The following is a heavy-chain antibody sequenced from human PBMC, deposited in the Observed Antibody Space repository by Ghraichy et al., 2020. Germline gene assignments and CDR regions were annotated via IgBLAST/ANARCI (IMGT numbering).Heavy chain of an antibody. D-gene: IGHD3-16*02. V-gene: IGHV6-1*01. Sequence: SQTLSLTCAISGDSVSSNSAAWNWIRQSPSRGLEWLGRTYYRSKWYNDYAVSVKSRITINPDTSKNQFSLQLNSVTPEDTAVYYCAREPNEDYVWGSYRYKPDPYYFDYWGQGTLVTVSS. CDR1: GDSVSSNSAA. J-gene: IGHJ4*02. CDR2: TYYRSKWYN. CDR3: AREPNEDYVWGSYRYKPDPYYFDY.